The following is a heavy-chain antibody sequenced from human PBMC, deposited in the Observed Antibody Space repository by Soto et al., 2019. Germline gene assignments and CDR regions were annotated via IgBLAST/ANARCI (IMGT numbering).Heavy chain of an antibody. CDR3: ASVRPEGSRLDP. CDR2: IYYSGST. D-gene: IGHD6-13*01. CDR1: GGSISSGDYY. J-gene: IGHJ5*02. Sequence: QVQLQESGPGLVKPSQTLSLTCTVSGGSISSGDYYWSWIRQPPGKGLEWIGYIYYSGSTYYNPSLKSRVTISVDTSKHHFPLKLSSVTAAVTAVYYCASVRPEGSRLDPWGQGTLVTVSS. V-gene: IGHV4-30-4*01.